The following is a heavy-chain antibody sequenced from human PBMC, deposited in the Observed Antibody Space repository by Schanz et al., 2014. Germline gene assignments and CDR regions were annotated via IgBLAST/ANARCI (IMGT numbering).Heavy chain of an antibody. CDR2: ISGSNGNT. CDR1: GYAFTTYG. J-gene: IGHJ4*02. D-gene: IGHD6-13*01. V-gene: IGHV1-18*01. Sequence: QVQLVQSGAEVKKPGASVRVSCKVSGYAFTTYGISWVRQAPGQGPEWLGWISGSNGNTNYTQKFQGRVTITADKSTFTAYMDVSSLRSEDTAVYYCASSGAGYSSSWDFDYWGQGTLVTVSS. CDR3: ASSGAGYSSSWDFDY.